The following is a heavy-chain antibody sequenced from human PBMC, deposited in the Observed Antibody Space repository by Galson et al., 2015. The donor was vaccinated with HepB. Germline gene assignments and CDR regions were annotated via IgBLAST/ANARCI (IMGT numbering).Heavy chain of an antibody. CDR1: GGSISSGGYY. CDR2: IYYSGST. V-gene: IGHV4-31*03. CDR3: ARSPYNWNYDDY. J-gene: IGHJ4*02. Sequence: TLSLTCTVSGGSISSGGYYWSWIRQHPGKGLEWIGYIYYSGSTYYNPSLKSRVTISVDTSKNQFSLKLSSVTAADTAVYYCARSPYNWNYDDYWGQGTLVTVSS. D-gene: IGHD1-20*01.